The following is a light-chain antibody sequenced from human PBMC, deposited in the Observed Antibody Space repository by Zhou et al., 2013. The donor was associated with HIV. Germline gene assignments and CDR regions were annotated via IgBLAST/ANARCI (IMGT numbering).Light chain of an antibody. Sequence: EIVMTQSPATLSVSPGERATLSCRASQRVSSNLAWYQQKPGQAPRLLIYGASTRAIAIPARFSGSGSGTEFTLTISSMQPEDFAVYYCQQYTNWPRTFGQGTKVEIK. J-gene: IGKJ1*01. CDR3: QQYTNWPRT. CDR1: QRVSSN. V-gene: IGKV3-15*01. CDR2: GAS.